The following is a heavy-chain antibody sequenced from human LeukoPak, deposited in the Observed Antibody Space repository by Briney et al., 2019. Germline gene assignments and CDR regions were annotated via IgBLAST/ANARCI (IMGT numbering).Heavy chain of an antibody. CDR3: ASSGYSGYDYGEGAFDI. D-gene: IGHD5-12*01. V-gene: IGHV3-30*01. CDR1: GFTFSSYA. J-gene: IGHJ3*02. Sequence: GGSLRLSCAASGFTFSSYAMHWVRQAPGKGLEWVAVISYDGSNKYYADSVKGRFTISKDNSKNTLYLQMNSLRAEDTAVYYCASSGYSGYDYGEGAFDIWGQGTMVTVSS. CDR2: ISYDGSNK.